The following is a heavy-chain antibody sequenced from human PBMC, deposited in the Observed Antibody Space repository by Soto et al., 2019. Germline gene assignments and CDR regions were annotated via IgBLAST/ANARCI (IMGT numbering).Heavy chain of an antibody. CDR2: IIPFFGTT. Sequence: QVHLVQSGAEVRKPGSSVKVSCKTSGGTFSTYTIYWVRQAPGQGLEWMGRIIPFFGTTKYAQNFQDRVTITAEESTSTTYMELSSLRAEDTAVYYCARRLDDRADEGFDVWGEGTAVTVSA. D-gene: IGHD3-16*01. CDR3: ARRLDDRADEGFDV. CDR1: GGTFSTYT. J-gene: IGHJ3*01. V-gene: IGHV1-69*18.